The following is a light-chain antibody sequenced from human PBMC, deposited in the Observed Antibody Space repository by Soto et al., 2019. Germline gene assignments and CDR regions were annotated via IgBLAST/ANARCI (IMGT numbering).Light chain of an antibody. V-gene: IGKV3-20*01. Sequence: EIVLTQSPGTLSLSPGERATLSCRASQSVTATYLAWYQQKRGQSPRLLMFGASTRAPGIPDRFSGSGSGTDFTLTINRVEPEDFAVYYCQHYDKSRPRLTFGGGTNVEFK. CDR2: GAS. CDR1: QSVTATY. J-gene: IGKJ4*01. CDR3: QHYDKSRPRLT.